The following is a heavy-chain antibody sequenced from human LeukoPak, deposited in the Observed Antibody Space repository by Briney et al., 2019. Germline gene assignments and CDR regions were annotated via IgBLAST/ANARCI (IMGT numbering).Heavy chain of an antibody. CDR1: GYTFTSYD. D-gene: IGHD3-3*01. V-gene: IGHV1-8*03. CDR3: AIVDDFWSGYPSSY. CDR2: MNPNSGNT. Sequence: GASVKVSRKASGYTFTSYDINWVRQATGQGLEWMGWMNPNSGNTGYAQKFQGRVTITRNTSISTAYMELSSLRSEDTAVYYCAIVDDFWSGYPSSYWGQGTLVTVSS. J-gene: IGHJ4*02.